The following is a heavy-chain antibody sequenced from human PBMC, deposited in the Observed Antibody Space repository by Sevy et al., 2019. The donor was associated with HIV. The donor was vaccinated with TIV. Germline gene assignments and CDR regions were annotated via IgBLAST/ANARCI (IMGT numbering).Heavy chain of an antibody. J-gene: IGHJ5*01. Sequence: SETLSLSCSVSGASVSRDNYYWTWIRQPPGRGLEWIGYIYSSGNTHYHSSLSSRVTISLDTSKNHFSLNLRSVTAADTAFYYCARGHNWNHVPWFDSWGQGILVTVSS. V-gene: IGHV4-61*03. CDR2: IYSSGNT. D-gene: IGHD1-20*01. CDR1: GASVSRDNYY. CDR3: ARGHNWNHVPWFDS.